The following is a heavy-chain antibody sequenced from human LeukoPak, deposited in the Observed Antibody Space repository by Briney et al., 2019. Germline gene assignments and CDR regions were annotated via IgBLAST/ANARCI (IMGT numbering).Heavy chain of an antibody. CDR1: GGSISSYY. CDR2: IYYSGST. Sequence: SETLSLTCTVSGGSISSYYLSWIRQPPGKGLEWIGYIYYSGSTNYNPSLKSRVTISVDTSNNQFSLKLSSVTAADTAVYYCARVGSSWYSLNYYYYGMDVWGQGTTVTVSS. D-gene: IGHD6-13*01. J-gene: IGHJ6*02. V-gene: IGHV4-59*01. CDR3: ARVGSSWYSLNYYYYGMDV.